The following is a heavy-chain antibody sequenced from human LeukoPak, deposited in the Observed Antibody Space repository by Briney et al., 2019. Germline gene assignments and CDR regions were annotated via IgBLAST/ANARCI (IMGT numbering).Heavy chain of an antibody. Sequence: ASVKVSCKASGGTFSTYAISWVRQAPGQGLEWMGWISAYNGNTNYAQKLQGRVTMTTDTSTSTAYMELRSLRSDDTAVYYCARAPPSYYYYYYMDVWGQGTLVTVSS. CDR2: ISAYNGNT. CDR3: ARAPPSYYYYYYMDV. J-gene: IGHJ6*03. CDR1: GGTFSTYA. V-gene: IGHV1-18*01.